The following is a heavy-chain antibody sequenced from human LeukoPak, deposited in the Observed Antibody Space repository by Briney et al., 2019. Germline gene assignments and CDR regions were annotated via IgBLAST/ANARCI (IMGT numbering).Heavy chain of an antibody. CDR2: IKQDGSEK. V-gene: IGHV3-7*01. J-gene: IGHJ4*02. CDR3: ARDRQIAY. Sequence: PGGSLRLSCAASGFTFSNYWLTWVRQAPGQGLEWVANIKQDGSEKHYVDYVTGRFTISSDNAKNSLYLQMNSLRAEDTAVYYCARDRQIAYWGQGTLVTVSS. CDR1: GFTFSNYW.